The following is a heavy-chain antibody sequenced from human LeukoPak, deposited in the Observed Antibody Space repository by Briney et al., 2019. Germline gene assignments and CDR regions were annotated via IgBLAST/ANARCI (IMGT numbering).Heavy chain of an antibody. Sequence: PGGSLRLSCAASGFTFSSYSMNWVRQAPGKGLEWVSSISSSSSYIYYADSVKGRFTISRDNAKNSLYLQMNSLRVEDTAVYYCARAGRGFSYGSSDYWGQGTLVTVSS. CDR2: ISSSSSYI. CDR3: ARAGRGFSYGSSDY. D-gene: IGHD5-18*01. J-gene: IGHJ4*02. CDR1: GFTFSSYS. V-gene: IGHV3-21*01.